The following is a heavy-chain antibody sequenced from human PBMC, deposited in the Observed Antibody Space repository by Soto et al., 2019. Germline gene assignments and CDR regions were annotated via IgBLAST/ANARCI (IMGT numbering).Heavy chain of an antibody. CDR2: ISYDGNNK. V-gene: IGHV3-30-3*01. J-gene: IGHJ4*02. CDR3: AKGGRQWLVTSDFNY. Sequence: PGGSLRLSCGASGLTYSTYTMHWVRQAPGKGLEWVAVISYDGNNKFYADSVKGRFTISRDSSKNTVSLEMTSLRAEDTAVYYCAKGGRQWLVTSDFNYWGQGALVTVSS. CDR1: GLTYSTYT. D-gene: IGHD6-19*01.